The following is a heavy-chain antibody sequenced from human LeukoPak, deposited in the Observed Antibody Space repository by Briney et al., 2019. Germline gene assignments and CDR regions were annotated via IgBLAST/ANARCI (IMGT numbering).Heavy chain of an antibody. J-gene: IGHJ4*02. CDR3: ARGGFHYDSSGYYCFDY. CDR2: ISSSSSHI. D-gene: IGHD3-22*01. CDR1: RFTFSSYS. V-gene: IGHV3-21*01. Sequence: GRSLRLSCAASRFTFSSYSMNWVRQAPGKGLEWVSSISSSSSHIYYADSVEGRFTISRDNAKNSLYLQMNSLRAEDTAVYYCARGGFHYDSSGYYCFDYWGQGTLVTVSS.